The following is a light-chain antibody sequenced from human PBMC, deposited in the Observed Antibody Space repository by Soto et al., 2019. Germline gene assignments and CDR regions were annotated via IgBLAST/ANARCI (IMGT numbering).Light chain of an antibody. V-gene: IGKV3D-15*01. Sequence: ERVMTQSPATLSVSPGERATLSCRASQSVSSNLAWYQQKPGQAPRLLIYDASNRATGIPARFSGSGSGTDFTLTISSLEPEDVAVYYCQQFGSSVTFGQGTRLEIK. J-gene: IGKJ5*01. CDR3: QQFGSSVT. CDR1: QSVSSN. CDR2: DAS.